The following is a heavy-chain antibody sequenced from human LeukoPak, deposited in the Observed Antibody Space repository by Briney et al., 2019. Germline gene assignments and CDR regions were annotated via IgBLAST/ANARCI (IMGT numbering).Heavy chain of an antibody. CDR1: GFTFSSYS. D-gene: IGHD6-13*01. V-gene: IGHV3-21*01. J-gene: IGHJ4*02. CDR2: ISSSSGSYI. Sequence: PGESLRLSCAASGFTFSSYSMNRVRQAPGKGLEWVSCISSSSGSYIYYADSVKGRFTISRDNAKNSLYLQMNSLRAEDTAVYYCARDRSSSRDLDYWGQGTLVTVSS. CDR3: ARDRSSSRDLDY.